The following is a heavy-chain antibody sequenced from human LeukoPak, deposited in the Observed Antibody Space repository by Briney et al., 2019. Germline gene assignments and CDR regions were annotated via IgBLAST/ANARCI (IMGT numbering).Heavy chain of an antibody. CDR3: GIRDTSDYYVF. D-gene: IGHD3-22*01. Sequence: GGSLRLSCTGSGFTFRPYAFSWVRQAPGKGLEWVSATGSNGVTYYADSVKGRFTVSRDNSKNALYLQMNGLRADDTAVYYCGIRDTSDYYVFWGQGTLVTVSS. J-gene: IGHJ4*02. CDR1: GFTFRPYA. V-gene: IGHV3-23*01. CDR2: TGSNGVT.